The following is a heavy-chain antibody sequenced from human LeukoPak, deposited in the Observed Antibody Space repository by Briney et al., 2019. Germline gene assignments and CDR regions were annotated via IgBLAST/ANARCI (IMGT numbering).Heavy chain of an antibody. D-gene: IGHD3-22*01. CDR2: IYYSGST. Sequence: SETLSLTCTVSGGSISSHYWSWIRQPPGKGLEWIGSIYYSGSTYYNPSLKSRVTISVDTSKNQFSLKLSSVTAADTAVYYCARWDSSGISDWGQGTLVTVSS. CDR3: ARWDSSGISD. J-gene: IGHJ4*02. V-gene: IGHV4-59*11. CDR1: GGSISSHY.